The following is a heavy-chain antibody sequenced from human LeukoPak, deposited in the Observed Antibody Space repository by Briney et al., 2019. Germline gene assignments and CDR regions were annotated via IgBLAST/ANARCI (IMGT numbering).Heavy chain of an antibody. CDR2: ISSSGSYI. CDR1: GFTFSSYS. CDR3: ARDLRAAAAGVDY. V-gene: IGHV3-21*01. D-gene: IGHD6-13*01. J-gene: IGHJ4*02. Sequence: GGSLRLSCAASGFTFSSYSMNWVRQAPGKGLEWVSSISSSGSYIYYADSVKGRFTISRDNAKNSLYLQMNSLRAEDTAVYYCARDLRAAAAGVDYWGQGTLVTVSS.